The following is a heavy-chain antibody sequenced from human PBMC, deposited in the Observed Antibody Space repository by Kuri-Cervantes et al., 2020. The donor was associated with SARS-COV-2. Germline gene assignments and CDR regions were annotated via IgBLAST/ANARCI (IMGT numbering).Heavy chain of an antibody. D-gene: IGHD1-26*01. CDR3: ARTRGSYYTDAFDL. Sequence: GGSLRLSRKGSGFRFTTYWIGWVRQMPGKGLEWMAIIYPTDSDTRYSPSFQGQATISADKSISTAYLQWSSLKASDSAMYYCARTRGSYYTDAFDLWGQGTMVTVSS. CDR2: IYPTDSDT. V-gene: IGHV5-51*01. J-gene: IGHJ3*01. CDR1: GFRFTTYW.